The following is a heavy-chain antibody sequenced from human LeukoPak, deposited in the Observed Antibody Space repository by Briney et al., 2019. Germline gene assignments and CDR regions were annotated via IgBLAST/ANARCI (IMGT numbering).Heavy chain of an antibody. CDR1: GGSISSYY. CDR3: ARVNGIDCSSTSCSDFDY. Sequence: PSETLSLTCTVSGGSISSYYWSWIRQPAGKGLEWIGRIYTSGSTNYNPSLKSRVTMSVDTSKNQFSLKLSSVTAADTAVYYCARVNGIDCSSTSCSDFDYWGQGTLVTVSS. V-gene: IGHV4-4*07. CDR2: IYTSGST. J-gene: IGHJ4*02. D-gene: IGHD2-2*01.